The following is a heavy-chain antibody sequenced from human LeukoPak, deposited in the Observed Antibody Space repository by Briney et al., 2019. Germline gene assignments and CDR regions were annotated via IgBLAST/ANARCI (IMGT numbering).Heavy chain of an antibody. CDR2: IYYSGST. J-gene: IGHJ6*03. CDR1: GGSMNNRDYY. CDR3: ARVGCSSTNCYGNYYMDV. V-gene: IGHV4-30-4*01. D-gene: IGHD2-2*01. Sequence: SETLSLTCTVSGGSMNNRDYYWSWIRQPPGKGLEWLGYIYYSGSTYYNPSLKSRITISVDTSKNQFSLKLTSVTDADTAVYYCARVGCSSTNCYGNYYMDVWGKGTTVTVS.